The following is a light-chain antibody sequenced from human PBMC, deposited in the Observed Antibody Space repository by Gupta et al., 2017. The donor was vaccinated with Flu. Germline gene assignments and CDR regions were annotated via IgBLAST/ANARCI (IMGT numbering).Light chain of an antibody. V-gene: IGLV1-51*02. J-gene: IGLJ2*01. CDR2: ESN. CDR3: AMWHSALSGVV. CDR1: NSDLGNDF. Sequence: QSVLTQPPSVSAAPGQAVTISCPGRNSDLGNDFPSWYQQVPGAAPRLLIYESNKRPTGIPERFSGSTSGATATLGITGLRTGDEAYYYCAMWHSALSGVVFGGGTYLTVL.